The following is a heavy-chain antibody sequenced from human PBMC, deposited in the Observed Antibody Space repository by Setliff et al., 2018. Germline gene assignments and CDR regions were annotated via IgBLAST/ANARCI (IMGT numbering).Heavy chain of an antibody. J-gene: IGHJ4*02. CDR1: GDSISSSTYH. Sequence: ETLSLTCTVSGDSISSSTYHWGWIRQSPGKGLEWIGNIYYNGNTNKNPSLKSRVTRSVDTSRDQFSLRLSSVTAADTAMYYCARVRVVQGYYEFDYWGQGTLVTVSS. CDR3: ARVRVVQGYYEFDY. V-gene: IGHV4-39*07. CDR2: IYYNGNT. D-gene: IGHD3-16*01.